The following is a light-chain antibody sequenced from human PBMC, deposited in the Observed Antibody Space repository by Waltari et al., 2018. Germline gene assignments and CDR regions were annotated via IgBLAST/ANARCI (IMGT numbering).Light chain of an antibody. J-gene: IGLJ3*02. CDR1: SGSIASNY. CDR2: ENN. Sequence: NFMLTQPHSVSESPGKTVTISCTRSSGSIASNYGQWYQQRPGSAPTTVIFENNQSPSGVSDRFSCSIDSSSNPAPLPISGLKAEDEADYYCQSYYGTDWVFGGGTKLTVL. CDR3: QSYYGTDWV. V-gene: IGLV6-57*04.